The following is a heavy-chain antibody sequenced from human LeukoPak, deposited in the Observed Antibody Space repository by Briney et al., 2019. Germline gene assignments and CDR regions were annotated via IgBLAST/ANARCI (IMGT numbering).Heavy chain of an antibody. CDR2: IDISGGST. CDR1: GFAFSSHA. V-gene: IGHV3-23*01. D-gene: IGHD1-1*01. Sequence: QGESLRLSCAASGFAFSSHAMCWVRQAPGKGLEWVSSIDISGGSTYYADSAEGRFTISRDNSKNTLYLQMNGLRVEDTALYYCANEVRPNDYWGQGTLVTVSS. CDR3: ANEVRPNDY. J-gene: IGHJ4*02.